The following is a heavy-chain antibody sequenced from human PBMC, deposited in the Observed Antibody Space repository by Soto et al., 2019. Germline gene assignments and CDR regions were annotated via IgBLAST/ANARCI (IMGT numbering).Heavy chain of an antibody. CDR2: IKSKSDGETA. Sequence: PVGSLRLSCAASGLTFSNVWMTWVRQAPGKGLEWVGRIKSKSDGETADVAAPVKGRFTISRDDSKNTVFLEMNSLKSEDTALYYCARTAMINRASSTSCDYWGQGTQFTVSS. V-gene: IGHV3-15*01. J-gene: IGHJ4*02. CDR3: ARTAMINRASSTSCDY. CDR1: GLTFSNVW. D-gene: IGHD5-18*01.